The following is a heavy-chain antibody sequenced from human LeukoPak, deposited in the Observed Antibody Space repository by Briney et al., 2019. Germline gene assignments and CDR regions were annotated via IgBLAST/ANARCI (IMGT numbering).Heavy chain of an antibody. CDR2: INPSGGST. Sequence: ASVKVSCKASGYTFTSYYMHWVRQAPGQGLEWMGIINPSGGSTSYAQKFQGRVTMTRDTSTSTVYMELSSLRSEDTAVYYCARGIVVVPAPRGSVAPDPPFDYWGQGTLVTVSS. CDR3: ARGIVVVPAPRGSVAPDPPFDY. D-gene: IGHD2-2*01. CDR1: GYTFTSYY. V-gene: IGHV1-46*01. J-gene: IGHJ4*02.